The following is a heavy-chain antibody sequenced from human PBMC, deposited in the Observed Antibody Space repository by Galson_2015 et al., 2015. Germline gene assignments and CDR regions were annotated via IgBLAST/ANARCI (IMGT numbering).Heavy chain of an antibody. V-gene: IGHV3-30*01. D-gene: IGHD4-17*01. CDR1: GFTFSSYA. Sequence: SLRLSCAASGFTFSSYAMHWVRQAPGKGLEWVAVISYDGSNKYYADSVKGRFTISRDNSKNTLYLQINSLRTEDTAVYYCARDPIDLNDYGDYGGAFDIWGQGTMVTVSS. J-gene: IGHJ3*02. CDR3: ARDPIDLNDYGDYGGAFDI. CDR2: ISYDGSNK.